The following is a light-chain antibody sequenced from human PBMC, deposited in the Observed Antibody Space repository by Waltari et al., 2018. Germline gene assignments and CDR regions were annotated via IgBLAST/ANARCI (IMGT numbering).Light chain of an antibody. V-gene: IGLV2-23*02. CDR2: DVN. CDR3: CSYAGSSFVV. CDR1: SSDAGSYNF. Sequence: QSALTQPASVSGSPGLSITISCTGTSSDAGSYNFVSWYQQHPGKAPKLSIYDVNKRPSGVSNRFSGSKSGNTASLTISGLQAEDEADYYCCSYAGSSFVVFGGGTKLTVL. J-gene: IGLJ2*01.